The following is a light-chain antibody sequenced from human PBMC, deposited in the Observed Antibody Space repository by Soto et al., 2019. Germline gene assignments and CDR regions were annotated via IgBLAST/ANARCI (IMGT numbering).Light chain of an antibody. J-gene: IGKJ5*01. V-gene: IGKV3-11*01. Sequence: EIVLTQSPATLSLSRGERATLSCRASQSFSSYLAWYQQKPGQAPRLLIYDASKRATGIPARFSGRGSGTDFTLTISSLEPEDFEVYYCQQRSNWPPVITFGQGTRLEIK. CDR3: QQRSNWPPVIT. CDR1: QSFSSY. CDR2: DAS.